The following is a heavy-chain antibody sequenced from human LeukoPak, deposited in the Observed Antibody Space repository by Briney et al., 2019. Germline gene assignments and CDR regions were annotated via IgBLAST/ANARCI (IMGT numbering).Heavy chain of an antibody. CDR3: AKDTVQWPAYYFEY. V-gene: IGHV3-23*01. D-gene: IGHD6-19*01. CDR1: GFTVSSNY. CDR2: ISGSGGST. J-gene: IGHJ4*02. Sequence: PGGSLRLSCAASGFTVSSNYMSWVRQAPGKGLEWVSAISGSGGSTYYADSVKGRFTISRDNSKNTLYLQMNSLRVEDTAIYYCAKDTVQWPAYYFEYWGQGTLVTVSS.